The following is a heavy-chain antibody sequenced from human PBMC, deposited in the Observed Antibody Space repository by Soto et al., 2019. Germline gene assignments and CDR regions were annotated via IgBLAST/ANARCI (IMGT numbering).Heavy chain of an antibody. J-gene: IGHJ6*02. CDR3: ARVAYRAVARDYYYGMDV. V-gene: IGHV6-1*01. D-gene: IGHD6-19*01. Sequence: SQTLSLTCAISGDSVSSNSAAWNWIRQSPSRGLEWLGRTYYRSKWYNDYAVSVKSRITINPDTSKNQFSLQLNSVTPEDTAVYYCARVAYRAVARDYYYGMDVWGQGTTVTVSS. CDR2: TYYRSKWYN. CDR1: GDSVSSNSAA.